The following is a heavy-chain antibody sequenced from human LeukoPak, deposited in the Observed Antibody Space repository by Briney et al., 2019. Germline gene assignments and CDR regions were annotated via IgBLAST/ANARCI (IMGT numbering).Heavy chain of an antibody. Sequence: GGSLRLSCAASGFPFSTYAMSWVRQAPGKGLEWVSSIRGSDGSTYYADSVRGRFAISRDNSKNTLYLQMNSLRAEDTAVYYCAKDVYGDYGGLDYWGQGTLVTVSS. CDR2: IRGSDGST. CDR1: GFPFSTYA. J-gene: IGHJ4*02. V-gene: IGHV3-23*01. D-gene: IGHD4-17*01. CDR3: AKDVYGDYGGLDY.